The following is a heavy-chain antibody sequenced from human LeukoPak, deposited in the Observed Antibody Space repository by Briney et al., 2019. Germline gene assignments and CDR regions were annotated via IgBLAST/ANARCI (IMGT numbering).Heavy chain of an antibody. CDR2: ISYDGSNK. D-gene: IGHD3-3*01. J-gene: IGHJ4*02. CDR1: GFTFSSYA. Sequence: GRSLRLSCAASGFTFSSYAMHWVRQAPGKGLEWVAVISYDGSNKYYAGSVKGRFTISRDNSKNTLYLQMNSLRAEDTAVYYCARAAGDFWSGYYREGYFDYWGQGTLVTVSS. V-gene: IGHV3-30*04. CDR3: ARAAGDFWSGYYREGYFDY.